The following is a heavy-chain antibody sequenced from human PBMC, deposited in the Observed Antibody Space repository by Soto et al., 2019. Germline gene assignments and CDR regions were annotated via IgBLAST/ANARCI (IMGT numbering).Heavy chain of an antibody. CDR3: ARDDSQRPATY. V-gene: IGHV4-59*01. CDR2: IYNGATT. Sequence: SDTLSLTCIVSGGSISSYYWTWTRQPPGKGLEWIGCIYNGATTNYNPSLKSRVTISVDTSKNQFSLKLTSVTAADTAVYYCARDDSQRPATYWGQGTLVTV. CDR1: GGSISSYY. J-gene: IGHJ4*02. D-gene: IGHD1-26*01.